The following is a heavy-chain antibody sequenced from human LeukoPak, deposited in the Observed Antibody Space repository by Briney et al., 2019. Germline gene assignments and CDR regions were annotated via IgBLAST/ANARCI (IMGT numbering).Heavy chain of an antibody. CDR2: INPSGSST. D-gene: IGHD5-12*01. CDR3: AREHSGYDS. V-gene: IGHV1-46*01. J-gene: IGHJ5*02. Sequence: GASLKVSCTASGYTFTNYYMHWVRQAPGQGLEWMGIINPSGSSTNYAQKFQGRVTMTRDTSTSTVYMELSSLRSEDTAVYYCAREHSGYDSWGQGTLLTVSS. CDR1: GYTFTNYY.